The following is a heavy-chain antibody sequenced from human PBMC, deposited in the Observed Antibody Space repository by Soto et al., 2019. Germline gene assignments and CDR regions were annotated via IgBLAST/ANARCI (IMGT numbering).Heavy chain of an antibody. J-gene: IGHJ4*02. CDR3: AKESQYDILTGYYTYYFDY. V-gene: IGHV3-23*01. Sequence: GGSLRLSCAASGLTLSSYAMSWVRQAPGKGLEWVSAISGSGGSTYYADSVKGRFTISRDNSKNTLYLQMNSLRAEDTAVYYCAKESQYDILTGYYTYYFDYWGQGTLVTVSS. CDR2: ISGSGGST. CDR1: GLTLSSYA. D-gene: IGHD3-9*01.